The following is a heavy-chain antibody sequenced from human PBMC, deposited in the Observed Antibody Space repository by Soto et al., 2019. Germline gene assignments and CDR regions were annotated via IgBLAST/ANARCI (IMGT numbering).Heavy chain of an antibody. D-gene: IGHD6-6*01. CDR2: ISGSGGST. CDR3: AKDLYSSSSLFDY. CDR1: GFTFSSYA. Sequence: PGGSLRLSCAASGFTFSSYAMSWVRQAPGKGLEWVSAISGSGGSTYYADSVKGRFPISRDNSKNTLYLQMNSLRAEDTAVYYCAKDLYSSSSLFDYWGQGTLVTVSS. V-gene: IGHV3-23*01. J-gene: IGHJ4*02.